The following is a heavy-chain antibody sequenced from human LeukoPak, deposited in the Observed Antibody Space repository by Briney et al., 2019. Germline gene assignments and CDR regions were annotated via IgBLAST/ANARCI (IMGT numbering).Heavy chain of an antibody. V-gene: IGHV1-2*02. CDR2: INPNSGGT. J-gene: IGHJ5*02. CDR1: GYTFTGYY. D-gene: IGHD4-17*01. CDR3: ARVSHDYAAGWFDP. Sequence: AASVKVSCKASGYTFTGYYMHWVRQAPGQGLEWMGWINPNSGGTNYAQKFQGRVTMTRDTSISTAYMELSRLRSDDTAVYYCARVSHDYAAGWFDPWGQGTLVTVSS.